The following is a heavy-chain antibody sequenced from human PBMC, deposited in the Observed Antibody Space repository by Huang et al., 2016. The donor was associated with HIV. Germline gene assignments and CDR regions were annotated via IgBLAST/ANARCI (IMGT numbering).Heavy chain of an antibody. CDR3: AKGGSAAAVLDF. J-gene: IGHJ4*02. CDR2: ISYDAKTK. CDR1: GFTFSSYG. D-gene: IGHD6-13*01. Sequence: QVQLVESGGGVVQPGRSLRISCAASGFTFSSYGMHWVRQVPGKGLGWVAVISYDAKTKYYADSVKGRFSISRDNSKTTVYLQLNSLRLEDTAVYYCAKGGSAAAVLDFWGQGTLVTVSS. V-gene: IGHV3-30*18.